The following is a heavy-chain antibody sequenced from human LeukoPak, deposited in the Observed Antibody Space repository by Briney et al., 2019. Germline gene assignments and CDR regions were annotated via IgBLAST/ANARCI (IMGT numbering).Heavy chain of an antibody. CDR1: GFTFSDYY. CDR3: ARDQDYYGSGSYGPDH. V-gene: IGHV4-38-2*02. J-gene: IGHJ4*02. CDR2: IYHSGST. Sequence: PGGSLRLSCAASGFTFSDYYMSWIRQPPGKGLEWIGSIYHSGSTFYNPSLKSRVTISVDTSKNQFSLKLSSVTAADTAIYYCARDQDYYGSGSYGPDHWGQGTQVTVSS. D-gene: IGHD3-10*01.